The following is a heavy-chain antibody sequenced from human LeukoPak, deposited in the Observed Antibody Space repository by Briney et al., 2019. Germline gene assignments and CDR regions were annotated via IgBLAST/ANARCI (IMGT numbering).Heavy chain of an antibody. CDR2: IYYSGST. J-gene: IGHJ4*02. Sequence: SQTLSLTCTVSSGSVSSGEYYWRWIRQPPGKGLEWIGYIYYSGSTYYNPSLKSRVTISVDTSKNQFSLKLSSVTAADTAVYYCARSLLGDFDYWGQGTLVTVSS. CDR1: SGSVSSGEYY. D-gene: IGHD3-16*01. CDR3: ARSLLGDFDY. V-gene: IGHV4-30-4*08.